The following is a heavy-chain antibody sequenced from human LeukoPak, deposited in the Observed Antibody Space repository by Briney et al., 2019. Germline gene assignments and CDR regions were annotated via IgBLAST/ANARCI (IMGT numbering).Heavy chain of an antibody. CDR2: IANDGRDK. J-gene: IGHJ4*02. CDR3: AKDGRVAAAAYYFDY. V-gene: IGHV3-30*18. CDR1: GFTFSSHG. D-gene: IGHD6-13*01. Sequence: GGSLRLSCTASGFTFSSHGMHWVRQAPGKGLEWVAVIANDGRDKKCADSVKGRFTISRDNSKNTLYLEMNSLRAEDTAVYYCAKDGRVAAAAYYFDYWGQGTLATVSS.